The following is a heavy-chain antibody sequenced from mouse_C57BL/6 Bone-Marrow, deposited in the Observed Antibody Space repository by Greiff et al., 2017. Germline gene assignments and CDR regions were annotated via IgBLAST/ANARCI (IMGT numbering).Heavy chain of an antibody. J-gene: IGHJ3*01. V-gene: IGHV1-82*01. Sequence: VQLQQSGPELVKPGASVKISCTASGYAFSSSWMNWVKQRPGKGLEWIGRIYPGDGDTNYNGKFKGKATLTADKSSSTAYMQLSSLTSEDSAVYCCARSGGSSACFAYWGQGTLVTVSA. D-gene: IGHD1-1*01. CDR1: GYAFSSSW. CDR3: ARSGGSSACFAY. CDR2: IYPGDGDT.